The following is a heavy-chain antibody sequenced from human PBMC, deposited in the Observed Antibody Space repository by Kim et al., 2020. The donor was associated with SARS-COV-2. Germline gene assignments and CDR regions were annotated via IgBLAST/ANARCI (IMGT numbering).Heavy chain of an antibody. V-gene: IGHV4-34*01. Sequence: SLKSRVTISVDTSTNQFSLQLSSVTAADTAVYYCARGIVVGYYYYYGMDVWGQGTTVTVSS. CDR3: ARGIVVGYYYYYGMDV. J-gene: IGHJ6*02. D-gene: IGHD3-22*01.